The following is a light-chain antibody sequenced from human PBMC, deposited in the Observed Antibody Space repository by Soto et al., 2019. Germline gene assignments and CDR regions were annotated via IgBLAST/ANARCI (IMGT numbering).Light chain of an antibody. J-gene: IGKJ3*01. Sequence: EIVLTQSPGTLSLSPGESATLSCRASQGIDRYLAWFQQKPGQAPRLLIHDASTRDISIPARLSGTGSGTDFTRNISSLEAEDFEVYYCQQCSNWPHTFGPGTNVEI. CDR1: QGIDRY. V-gene: IGKV3-11*01. CDR3: QQCSNWPHT. CDR2: DAS.